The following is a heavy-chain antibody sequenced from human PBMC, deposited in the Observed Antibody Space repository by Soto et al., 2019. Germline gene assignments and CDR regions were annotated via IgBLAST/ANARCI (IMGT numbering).Heavy chain of an antibody. Sequence: QVQLVQSGAEVKKPGSSVKVSCTASGGTCSSYAISWVRQAPGQGLEWMGGIIPIFGTANYAQKFQGRVTITADESTSTAYMELSSLRSEDTAVYYCARAPVQNGRHYYGMDVWGQGTTVTVSS. CDR2: IIPIFGTA. CDR1: GGTCSSYA. V-gene: IGHV1-69*01. J-gene: IGHJ6*02. D-gene: IGHD2-8*01. CDR3: ARAPVQNGRHYYGMDV.